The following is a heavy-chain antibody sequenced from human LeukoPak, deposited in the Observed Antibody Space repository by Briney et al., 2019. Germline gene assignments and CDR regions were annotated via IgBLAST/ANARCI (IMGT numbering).Heavy chain of an antibody. CDR1: GYTFTSYG. CDR2: ISAYNGNT. Sequence: ASVKVSCKASGYTFTSYGISWVRQAPGQGLEWMGWISAYNGNTNYAQKFQGRVTMTRDTSISTAYMELSRLRSDDTAVYYCAGGYCSSTSCYSLDYWGQGTLVTVSS. CDR3: AGGYCSSTSCYSLDY. D-gene: IGHD2-2*02. J-gene: IGHJ4*02. V-gene: IGHV1-18*01.